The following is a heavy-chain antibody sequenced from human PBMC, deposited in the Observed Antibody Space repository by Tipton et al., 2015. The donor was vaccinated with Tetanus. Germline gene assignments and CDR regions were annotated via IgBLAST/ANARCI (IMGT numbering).Heavy chain of an antibody. J-gene: IGHJ6*02. CDR2: ISWNSGSI. Sequence: SLRLSCVASGFTFDDYAMHWVRQAPGKGLEWVSGISWNSGSIGYADSVKGRFTISRDNSKNTLYLQMNSLRAEDTAVYYCAKAHHEANYYYYGMDVWGQGTTVTVSS. V-gene: IGHV3-9*01. CDR3: AKAHHEANYYYYGMDV. CDR1: GFTFDDYA.